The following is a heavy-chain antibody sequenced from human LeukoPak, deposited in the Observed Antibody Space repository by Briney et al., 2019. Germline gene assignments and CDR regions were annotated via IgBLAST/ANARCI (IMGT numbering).Heavy chain of an antibody. CDR2: ISWNSGSI. Sequence: PGGSLRLSCAASGFTFVDYAMHWVRQAPGKGLEWVSGISWNSGSIGYADSVKGRFTISRDNAKNSLYLQMNSLRAEDMALYYCAKGGYYDSSGALDYWGQGTLVTVSS. V-gene: IGHV3-9*03. CDR3: AKGGYYDSSGALDY. CDR1: GFTFVDYA. D-gene: IGHD3-22*01. J-gene: IGHJ4*02.